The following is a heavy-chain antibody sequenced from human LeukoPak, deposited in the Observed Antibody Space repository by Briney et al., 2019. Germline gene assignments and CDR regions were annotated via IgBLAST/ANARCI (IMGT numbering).Heavy chain of an antibody. J-gene: IGHJ4*02. CDR2: INPNSGGT. CDR3: ARVIPNYDSSGYPFDY. V-gene: IGHV1-2*02. D-gene: IGHD3-22*01. Sequence: ASVKVSCKASGYTFTGYYMHWVRQAPGQGLEWMGWINPNSGGTNYAQKFQGRVTMTRDTSISTAYMELSRLRSDDTAVYYCARVIPNYDSSGYPFDYWGQGTLVTVSS. CDR1: GYTFTGYY.